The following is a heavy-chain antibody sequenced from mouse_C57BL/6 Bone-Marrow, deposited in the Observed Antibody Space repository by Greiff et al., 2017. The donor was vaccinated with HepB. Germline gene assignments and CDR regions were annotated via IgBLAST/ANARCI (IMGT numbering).Heavy chain of an antibody. V-gene: IGHV1-74*01. CDR3: AIYGPYGRKGYYFDY. CDR1: GYTFTSYW. J-gene: IGHJ2*01. D-gene: IGHD1-1*01. CDR2: IHHSDSDT. Sequence: VQLQQPGAELVKPGASVKVSCKASGYTFTSYWMHWVKQRPGQGLEWIGRIHHSDSDTNYNQKFKGKATLTVDKSSSTAYMQLSSLTSEDSAVYYCAIYGPYGRKGYYFDYWGQGTTLTVSS.